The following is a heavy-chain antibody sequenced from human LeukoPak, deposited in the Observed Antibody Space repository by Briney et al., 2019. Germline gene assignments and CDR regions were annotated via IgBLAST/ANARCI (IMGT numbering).Heavy chain of an antibody. CDR3: ARHLGSGWPNYYYYMDV. CDR2: IYHSGST. CDR1: GGSISSSNW. V-gene: IGHV4-4*02. D-gene: IGHD6-19*01. J-gene: IGHJ6*03. Sequence: PSGTLSLTCAVSGGSISSSNWWSWVRQPPGKGLEWIGEIYHSGSTNYNPSLKSRVTISVDTSKNQFSLKLSSVTAADTAVYYCARHLGSGWPNYYYYMDVWGKGTTVTISS.